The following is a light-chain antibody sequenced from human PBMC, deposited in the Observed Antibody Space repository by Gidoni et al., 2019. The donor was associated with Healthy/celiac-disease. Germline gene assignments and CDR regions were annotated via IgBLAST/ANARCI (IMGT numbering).Light chain of an antibody. CDR3: CSYAGSSTYVV. CDR2: EGS. V-gene: IGLV2-23*01. Sequence: QSALTPPASVSGSPGQSITISCTGTSSYVGSYNLVSWYQQHPGKAPKLMIYEGSKRPSGVSNRFSGSKSGNTASLTISGLQAEDEADYYCCSYAGSSTYVVFGGGTKLTVL. CDR1: SSYVGSYNL. J-gene: IGLJ2*01.